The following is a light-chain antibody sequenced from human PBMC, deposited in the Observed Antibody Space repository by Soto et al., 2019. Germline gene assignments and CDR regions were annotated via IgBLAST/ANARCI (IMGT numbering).Light chain of an antibody. CDR2: EVS. CDR3: TSYTGTSIPGV. Sequence: QSALTQPASVSGSPGQSITISCAGTTSDVGGYNYVSWYQQHPGKAPKLMIYEVSNRPSGVSNRFSGSKSANTASLTISGLQAEDEAEYYCTSYTGTSIPGVFGGGTKLTVL. CDR1: TSDVGGYNY. V-gene: IGLV2-14*01. J-gene: IGLJ3*02.